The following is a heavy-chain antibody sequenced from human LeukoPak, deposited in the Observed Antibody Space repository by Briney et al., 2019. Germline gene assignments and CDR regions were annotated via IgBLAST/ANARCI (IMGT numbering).Heavy chain of an antibody. J-gene: IGHJ5*02. D-gene: IGHD6-19*01. CDR2: ISSSSSYI. Sequence: GGSLRLSCAASGFTFSSYSMNWVRQAPGKGLEWVSSISSSSSYIYYADSVKGRFTISRDNAKNSLYLQMSSLRAEDTAVYYCAREVWVAVAGHWFDPWGQGTLVTVSS. CDR1: GFTFSSYS. CDR3: AREVWVAVAGHWFDP. V-gene: IGHV3-21*01.